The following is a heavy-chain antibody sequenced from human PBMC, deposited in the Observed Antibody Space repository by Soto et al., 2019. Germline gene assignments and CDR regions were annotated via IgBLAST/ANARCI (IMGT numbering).Heavy chain of an antibody. V-gene: IGHV3-30*18. J-gene: IGHJ6*02. CDR2: ISYDGSNK. Sequence: QVQLVESGGGVVQPGRSLRLSCAASGFTFSSYGMHWVRQAPGKGLEWVAVISYDGSNKYYADSVKGRFTISRDNSKNTLYLQMNSLRAEDTAVYYCAKVPYSSSPEHPDYYYYYGMYVWGQGTTVTVSS. CDR1: GFTFSSYG. D-gene: IGHD6-6*01. CDR3: AKVPYSSSPEHPDYYYYYGMYV.